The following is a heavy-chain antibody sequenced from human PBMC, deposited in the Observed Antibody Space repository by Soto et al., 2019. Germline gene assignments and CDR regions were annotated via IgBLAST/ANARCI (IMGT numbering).Heavy chain of an antibody. J-gene: IGHJ1*01. V-gene: IGHV6-1*01. CDR2: TYYRSNWNS. CDR3: ARVSHFGRLLTY. D-gene: IGHD2-15*01. Sequence: PSQTLSLTCAISGESVSSNIAAWNWIRQSPSRGLEWLGRTYYRSNWNSDYALSVKSRMTLNADTSKNQISLQLNSVTPEDTAVYYCARVSHFGRLLTYWGQGTLVPVSS. CDR1: GESVSSNIAA.